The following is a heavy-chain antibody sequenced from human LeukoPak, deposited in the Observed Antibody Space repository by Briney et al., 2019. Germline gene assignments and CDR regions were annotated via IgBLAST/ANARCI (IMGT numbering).Heavy chain of an antibody. CDR1: GYTLTELS. CDR3: ATAASFSGSYHNCFDP. V-gene: IGHV1-24*01. J-gene: IGHJ5*02. Sequence: ASVKVSCKVSGYTLTELSMHWVRQAPGKGLEWMGGFDLEDGETINAQKFQGRVTMTEDTSTDTAYMELSSLRSEDTAVYYCATAASFSGSYHNCFDPWGQGTLVTVSS. D-gene: IGHD1-26*01. CDR2: FDLEDGET.